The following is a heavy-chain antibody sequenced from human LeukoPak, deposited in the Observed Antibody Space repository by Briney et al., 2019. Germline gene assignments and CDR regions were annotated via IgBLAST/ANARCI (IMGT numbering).Heavy chain of an antibody. CDR1: GFTFSSYG. D-gene: IGHD6-19*01. Sequence: GGSLRLSCAASGFTFSSYGMHWVRQAPGKGLEWVAFIRYDGSNKYYADSVKGRFTISRDNSKNTLYLQMNSLRAEDTAVYYCAKDSGWYSASQEWFDPWGQGTLVTVSS. J-gene: IGHJ5*02. CDR3: AKDSGWYSASQEWFDP. V-gene: IGHV3-30*02. CDR2: IRYDGSNK.